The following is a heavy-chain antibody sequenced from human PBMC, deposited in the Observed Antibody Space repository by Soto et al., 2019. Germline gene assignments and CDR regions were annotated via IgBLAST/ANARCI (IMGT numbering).Heavy chain of an antibody. CDR2: IGLVGNT. Sequence: GGSLRLSCAASGFTFSTYDMHWVRQAPGKGLEWVSAIGLVGNTYYLDSVKGRFTISREDARDSLYLQMSSLRAGDTAVYYCVREAGRGSGGVQELDYWGQGTLVTVSS. V-gene: IGHV3-13*01. D-gene: IGHD1-26*01. CDR1: GFTFSTYD. J-gene: IGHJ4*02. CDR3: VREAGRGSGGVQELDY.